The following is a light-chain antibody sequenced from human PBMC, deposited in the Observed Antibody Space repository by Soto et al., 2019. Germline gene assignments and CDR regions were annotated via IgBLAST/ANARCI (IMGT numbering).Light chain of an antibody. V-gene: IGLV2-8*01. J-gene: IGLJ2*01. CDR1: SSDVGGYNY. CDR3: RSYVGSNNVV. Sequence: QSVLTQPPSASGSPGQSVTISCTGTSSDVGGYNYVSWYQQHPVKAPKLMIYEVSKRPSGVPDRFSGSKSGNTASLTVSGLQAEDEADYYCRSYVGSNNVVFGGGTKLTVL. CDR2: EVS.